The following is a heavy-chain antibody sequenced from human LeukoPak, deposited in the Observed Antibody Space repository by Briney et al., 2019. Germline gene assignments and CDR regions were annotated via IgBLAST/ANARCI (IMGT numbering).Heavy chain of an antibody. V-gene: IGHV4-34*01. CDR2: VNHSGST. D-gene: IGHD3-22*01. Sequence: SETLSLTCDVYGGSLTYYYLSWIRQTPGKGLEWIGEVNHSGSTNYNPSLKSRVTISVDASRNQFSLRLSSVTAADTAVYYCARGGGFASGYLLWGQGTLVTVSS. CDR1: GGSLTYYY. CDR3: ARGGGFASGYLL. J-gene: IGHJ4*02.